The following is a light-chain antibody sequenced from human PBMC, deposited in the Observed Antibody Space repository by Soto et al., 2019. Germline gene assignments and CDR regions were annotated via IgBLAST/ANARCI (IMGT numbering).Light chain of an antibody. CDR1: SSNIGAGYD. V-gene: IGLV1-40*01. CDR3: QSYDSSLSSVV. Sequence: QAVVTQPPSVSGAPGQRVTISCTGSSSNIGAGYDVHWYQQLPGTAPKLLIYGNSNRPSGVPDRFSGSKSGTSASLAITGLQAEDADDYYCQSYDSSLSSVVFGGGTKLTVL. J-gene: IGLJ2*01. CDR2: GNS.